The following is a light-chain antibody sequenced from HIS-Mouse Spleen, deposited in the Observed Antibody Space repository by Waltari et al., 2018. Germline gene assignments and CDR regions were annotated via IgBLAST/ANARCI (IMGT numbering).Light chain of an antibody. Sequence: QSALTQPASVSGSPGQSITISCTRTSSDVGSYNLVSWYQHHPGKASKLMIYEGSKRPSGVSNRFSGSKSGNTASLTISGLQAEDEADYYCCSYAGSSTFVVFGGGTKLTVL. CDR2: EGS. V-gene: IGLV2-23*01. J-gene: IGLJ2*01. CDR3: CSYAGSSTFVV. CDR1: SSDVGSYNL.